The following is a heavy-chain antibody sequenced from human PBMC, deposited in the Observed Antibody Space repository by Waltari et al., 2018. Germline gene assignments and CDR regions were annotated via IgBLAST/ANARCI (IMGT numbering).Heavy chain of an antibody. CDR2: ISSSSSYI. Sequence: EVQLVESGGGLVKPGGSLRLSCAASGFTFGGYGVNLVRQAPGKGLERVSSISSSSSYIYYADSVKGRFTISRDNAKNSLYLQMNSLRAEDTAVYYCARDTGVGATTGDYWGQGTLVTVSS. CDR1: GFTFGGYG. D-gene: IGHD1-26*01. CDR3: ARDTGVGATTGDY. J-gene: IGHJ4*02. V-gene: IGHV3-21*01.